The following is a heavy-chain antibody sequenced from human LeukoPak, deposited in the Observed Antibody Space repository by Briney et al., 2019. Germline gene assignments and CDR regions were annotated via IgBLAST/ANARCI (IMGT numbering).Heavy chain of an antibody. D-gene: IGHD3-10*01. CDR1: GYSISRGYY. CDR2: IYHSGST. Sequence: QVQLQESGPGLVKPSETLSLTCTVSGYSISRGYYWGWIRQPPGKGLEWIGTIYHSGSTSYNPSLKSRVTISVDTSKNQFSLRLNSVTAADTAIYYCARDGWVVRGLLTRAFDYWGQGILVTVSA. J-gene: IGHJ4*02. V-gene: IGHV4-38-2*02. CDR3: ARDGWVVRGLLTRAFDY.